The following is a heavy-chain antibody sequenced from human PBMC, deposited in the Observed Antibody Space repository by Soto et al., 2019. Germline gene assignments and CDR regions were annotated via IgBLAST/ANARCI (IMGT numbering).Heavy chain of an antibody. CDR2: IYSGGST. Sequence: GGSLRLSCAASGFTVSSNYMSWVRQAPGKGLEWVSVIYSGGSTYYADSVKGRFTISRDNSKNTLYLQMNSLRAEDTAVYYCARDVTYYDFWIGAPTYSDFYIVVWGEGPTVTVS. D-gene: IGHD3-3*01. J-gene: IGHJ6*03. CDR1: GFTVSSNY. V-gene: IGHV3-66*01. CDR3: ARDVTYYDFWIGAPTYSDFYIVV.